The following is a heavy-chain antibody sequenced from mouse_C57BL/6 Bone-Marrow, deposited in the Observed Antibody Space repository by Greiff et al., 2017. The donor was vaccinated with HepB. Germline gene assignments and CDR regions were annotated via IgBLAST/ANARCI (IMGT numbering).Heavy chain of an antibody. V-gene: IGHV5-17*01. CDR3: ARDLHFFFYFDV. J-gene: IGHJ1*03. CDR2: ISSGSSTI. CDR1: GFTFSDYG. Sequence: EVMLVESGGGLVKPGGSLKLSCAASGFTFSDYGMHWVRQAPEKGLEWVAYISSGSSTIYYADTVKGRFTISRDNAKNTLFLQMTSLRSEDTAMYYCARDLHFFFYFDVWGTGTTVTVSS.